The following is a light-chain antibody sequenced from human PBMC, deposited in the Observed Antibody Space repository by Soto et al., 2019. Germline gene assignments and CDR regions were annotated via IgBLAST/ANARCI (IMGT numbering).Light chain of an antibody. Sequence: DIVMTQSPLSLPVTPGETASISCRSSQSLLRNGYSCLDWYLQRPGQSPQLLIHLASIRASGVPDRFSGSGSGTDFTLKISRVEAEDVGVYYCMQALQSPVTFGGGTRVEI. V-gene: IGKV2-28*01. CDR1: QSLLRNGYSC. CDR2: LAS. CDR3: MQALQSPVT. J-gene: IGKJ4*01.